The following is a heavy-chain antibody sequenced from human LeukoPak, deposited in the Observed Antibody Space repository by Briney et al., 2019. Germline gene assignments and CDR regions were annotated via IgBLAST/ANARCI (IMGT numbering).Heavy chain of an antibody. Sequence: SETLSLTCTVSGGSISSSSYNWGWIRQPPGKGLEWIGSIYYSGSTYYNPSLKSRVTISVDTSKNQFSLKLSSVTAADTAVYYCARQPATVTTHFDYWGQGTLVTVSS. CDR1: GGSISSSSYN. CDR3: ARQPATVTTHFDY. V-gene: IGHV4-39*01. CDR2: IYYSGST. D-gene: IGHD4-17*01. J-gene: IGHJ4*02.